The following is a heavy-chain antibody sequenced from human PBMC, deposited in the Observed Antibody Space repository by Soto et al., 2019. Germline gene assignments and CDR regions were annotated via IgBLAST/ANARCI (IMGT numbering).Heavy chain of an antibody. Sequence: SEPLSLTCTVSGGSISSSSYYWGRTRQPPGKGLEWIGSIYYSGSTYYNPSLKSRVTISVDTSKNQFSLKLSSVTAADTAVYYCARDTVTPPYYYYYYGMDVWGQGTTVTVSS. V-gene: IGHV4-39*01. J-gene: IGHJ6*02. CDR1: GGSISSSSYY. D-gene: IGHD4-4*01. CDR3: ARDTVTPPYYYYYYGMDV. CDR2: IYYSGST.